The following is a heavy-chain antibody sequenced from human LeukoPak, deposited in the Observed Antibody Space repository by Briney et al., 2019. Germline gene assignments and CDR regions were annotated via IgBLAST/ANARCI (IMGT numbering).Heavy chain of an antibody. Sequence: GESLKISCKGSGYSFTSHWIGWVRQMPGKGLEWMGIIYPGDSDTRYSPPFQGQVTISADKSISTAYLQWSSLKASDTAMYFCARARVYYYDSSGTINDYWGQGTLVTVSS. CDR3: ARARVYYYDSSGTINDY. CDR2: IYPGDSDT. V-gene: IGHV5-51*01. J-gene: IGHJ4*02. CDR1: GYSFTSHW. D-gene: IGHD3-22*01.